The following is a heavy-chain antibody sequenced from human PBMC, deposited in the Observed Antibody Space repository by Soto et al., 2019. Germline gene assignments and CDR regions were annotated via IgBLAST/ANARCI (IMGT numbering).Heavy chain of an antibody. CDR2: IYPGDSDT. D-gene: IGHD3-22*01. CDR3: ARHDDYYYDSSGYYGYFQH. J-gene: IGHJ1*01. CDR1: GYSFTSYW. Sequence: GESLKISCEGSGYSFTSYWIGWVRQMPGKGLEWMGIIYPGDSDTRYSPSFQGQVTISADKSISTAYLQWSSLKASDTAMYYCARHDDYYYDSSGYYGYFQHWGQGTMVTVSS. V-gene: IGHV5-51*01.